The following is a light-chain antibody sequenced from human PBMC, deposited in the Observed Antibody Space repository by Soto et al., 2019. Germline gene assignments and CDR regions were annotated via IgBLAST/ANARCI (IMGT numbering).Light chain of an antibody. CDR1: QSVSSN. J-gene: IGKJ4*01. V-gene: IGKV3-15*01. CDR2: GAS. Sequence: EIVMTQSPATLSVSPGETATLSCRASQSVSSNLAWYQQKPGQAPRLLIYGASTRATGIPARFSGSGSGTDFNLTISSLPSEDFALYYCQQYNNWPLTFGGGTKVEIK. CDR3: QQYNNWPLT.